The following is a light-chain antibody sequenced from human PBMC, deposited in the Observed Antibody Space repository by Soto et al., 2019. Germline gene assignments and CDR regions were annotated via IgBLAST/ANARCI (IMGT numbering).Light chain of an antibody. J-gene: IGKJ5*01. V-gene: IGKV3-20*01. CDR1: QSVSSSY. Sequence: EIVLTQSPGTLSLSPGERATLSCRASQSVSSSYLAWYQQKPGQAPRLLIYGASRRATGIPHRFSGSGSGTDFTLTISRLEPEDFAVYYCQQYGSSPQTFGQGTRLEIK. CDR3: QQYGSSPQT. CDR2: GAS.